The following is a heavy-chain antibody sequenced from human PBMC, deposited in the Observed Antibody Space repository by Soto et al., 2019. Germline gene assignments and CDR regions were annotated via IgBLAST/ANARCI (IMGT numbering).Heavy chain of an antibody. CDR2: IYYSGST. CDR1: GGSISSSSYY. Sequence: SSETLSLTCTVSGGSISSSSYYWGWIRQPPGKGLEWIGSIYYSGSTYYNPSLKSRVTISVDTSKDQFSLKLSSVTAADTAVYYCARHFPVRYSSSWYWFDPWGQGTLVTVSS. J-gene: IGHJ5*02. D-gene: IGHD6-13*01. V-gene: IGHV4-39*01. CDR3: ARHFPVRYSSSWYWFDP.